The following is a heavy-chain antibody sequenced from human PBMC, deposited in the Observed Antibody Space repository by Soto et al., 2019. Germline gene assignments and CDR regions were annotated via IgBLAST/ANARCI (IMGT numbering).Heavy chain of an antibody. CDR2: ISASGGST. Sequence: EVQLLESGGDLVQPGGSLRLSCGASGFTFSTYAMTWVRQAPGKGLEWVSSISASGGSTYFADSVKGRFTISGDSSKNMVSLQVSSLTAEDTAVYYCGKTLTESNGVGEYWGQGTLVTVSS. CDR3: GKTLTESNGVGEY. D-gene: IGHD3-10*01. J-gene: IGHJ4*02. V-gene: IGHV3-23*01. CDR1: GFTFSTYA.